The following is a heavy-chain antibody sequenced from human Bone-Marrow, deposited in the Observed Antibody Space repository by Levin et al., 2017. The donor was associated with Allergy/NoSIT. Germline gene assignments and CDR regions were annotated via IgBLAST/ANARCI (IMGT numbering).Heavy chain of an antibody. CDR2: LSGSGGST. Sequence: GGSLRLSCAASGFTFSRYGMSWVRQAPGKGLEWVSALSGSGGSTYYAGSVKGRFTVSRDNSKNTLFLQMNSLRVEDTAVYYCAKDRGWYGDAFDTWGQGTMVTVSS. CDR1: GFTFSRYG. J-gene: IGHJ3*02. D-gene: IGHD6-19*01. CDR3: AKDRGWYGDAFDT. V-gene: IGHV3-23*01.